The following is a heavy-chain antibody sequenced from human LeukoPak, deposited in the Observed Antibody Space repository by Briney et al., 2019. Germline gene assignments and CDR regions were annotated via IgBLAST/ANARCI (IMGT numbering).Heavy chain of an antibody. CDR1: GFTFSDYY. D-gene: IGHD3-10*01. Sequence: GGSLRLSCAASGFTFSDYYMSWIRQAPGKGLEWVSYISSSGSTIYYADSVKGRFTISRDNAKNSLYLQMNSLRAEDTAVYYCARIQRLYYGSGRHETYFDYWSQGTLVTVSS. V-gene: IGHV3-11*01. CDR2: ISSSGSTI. CDR3: ARIQRLYYGSGRHETYFDY. J-gene: IGHJ4*02.